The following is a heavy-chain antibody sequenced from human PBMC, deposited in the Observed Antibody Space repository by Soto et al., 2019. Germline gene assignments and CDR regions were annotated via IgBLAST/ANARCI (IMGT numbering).Heavy chain of an antibody. V-gene: IGHV1-69*08. J-gene: IGHJ6*03. CDR1: GGTFSSYT. CDR3: ARDKMEYSSSSDYYYYYYMGV. D-gene: IGHD6-6*01. Sequence: QVQLVQSGAEVKKPGSSVKVSCKASGGTFSSYTISWVRQAPGQGLEWMGRIIPILGIANYAQKFQGRVTITADKTTSTAYMQLSSLRSEDTAVYYCARDKMEYSSSSDYYYYYYMGVWGKGTTVTVSS. CDR2: IIPILGIA.